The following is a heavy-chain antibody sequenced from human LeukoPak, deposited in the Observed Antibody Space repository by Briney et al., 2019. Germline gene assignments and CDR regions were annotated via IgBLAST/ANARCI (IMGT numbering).Heavy chain of an antibody. V-gene: IGHV3-53*01. CDR1: GLTVSSNF. J-gene: IGHJ6*03. Sequence: PGGSLRLSCAASGLTVSSNFMHWVRQAPGKGLEWVAGIHMDHRTFYADSVKGRFTISRDNSANTIYLQMNSLRAEDTAVYYCARSFGVVLYYYYMDVWGKGTTVTVSS. CDR3: ARSFGVVLYYYYMDV. CDR2: IHMDHRT. D-gene: IGHD3-3*01.